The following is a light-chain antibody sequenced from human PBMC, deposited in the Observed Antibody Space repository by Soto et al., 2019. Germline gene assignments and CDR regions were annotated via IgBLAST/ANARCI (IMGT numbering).Light chain of an antibody. CDR2: DAS. CDR3: QQYNNWPPWT. CDR1: QSVRSS. Sequence: EIVLQQSPATLSVSLVEIATLSCSASQSVRSSLAWYQQKPGQAPRLLIYDASTRAPGIPARFSGSGSGTEFTLTISSLQSEDFAVYYCQQYNNWPPWTFGQGTKVDIK. V-gene: IGKV3-15*01. J-gene: IGKJ1*01.